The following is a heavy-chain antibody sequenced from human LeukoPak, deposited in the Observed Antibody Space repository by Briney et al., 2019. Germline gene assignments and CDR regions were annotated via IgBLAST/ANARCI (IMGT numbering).Heavy chain of an antibody. J-gene: IGHJ2*01. CDR2: IYYSGST. CDR3: ASLLFGVVIGYFDL. V-gene: IGHV4-39*01. Sequence: PSETLSLTCTVSGGSISSSSYYWGWIRQPPGKGLEWIGSIYYSGSTYYNPSLKSRVTISVDTSKNQFSLKLSSVTAADTAVYYCASLLFGVVIGYFDLWGRGTLVTVSS. CDR1: GGSISSSSYY. D-gene: IGHD3-3*01.